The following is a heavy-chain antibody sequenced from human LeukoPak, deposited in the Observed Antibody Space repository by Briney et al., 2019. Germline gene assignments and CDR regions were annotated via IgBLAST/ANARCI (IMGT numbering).Heavy chain of an antibody. CDR2: IRYDGSNK. J-gene: IGHJ4*02. CDR1: GFTFSSYG. Sequence: GGSLRLSCAASGFTFSSYGMHWVRQAPGKGLEWVAFIRYDGSNKYYADSVKGRFTISRDNAKNSLYLQMNSLRAEDTAVYYCGIQKADVISMIRGIIAYWGQGTLVTVSS. CDR3: GIQKADVISMIRGIIAY. D-gene: IGHD3-10*01. V-gene: IGHV3-30*02.